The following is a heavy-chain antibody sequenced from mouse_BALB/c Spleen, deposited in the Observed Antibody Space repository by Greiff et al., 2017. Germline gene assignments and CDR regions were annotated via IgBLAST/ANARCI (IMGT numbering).Heavy chain of an antibody. CDR2: IYPGNSDT. J-gene: IGHJ4*01. V-gene: IGHV1-5*01. D-gene: IGHD1-1*01. Sequence: VQLQQSGTVLARPGASVKMSCKASGYSFTSYWMHWVKQRPGQGLEWIGAIYPGNSDTSYNQKFKGKAKLTAVTSASTAYMELSSLTNEDSAVYYCTRRGYGSNYYAMDYWGQGTSVTVSS. CDR1: GYSFTSYW. CDR3: TRRGYGSNYYAMDY.